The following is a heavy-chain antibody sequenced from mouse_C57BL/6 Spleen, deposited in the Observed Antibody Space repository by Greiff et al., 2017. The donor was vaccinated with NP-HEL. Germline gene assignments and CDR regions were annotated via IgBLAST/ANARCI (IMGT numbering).Heavy chain of an antibody. CDR3: VRPTGTWFAY. J-gene: IGHJ3*01. Sequence: DVKLQESGGGLVQPKGSLKLSCAASGFSFNTYAMNWVRQAPGKGLEWVARIRSKSNNYATYYADSVKDRFTISRDDSESMLYLQMNNLKTEDTAMYYCVRPTGTWFAYWGQGTLVTVSA. D-gene: IGHD4-1*01. CDR2: IRSKSNNYAT. CDR1: GFSFNTYA. V-gene: IGHV10-1*01.